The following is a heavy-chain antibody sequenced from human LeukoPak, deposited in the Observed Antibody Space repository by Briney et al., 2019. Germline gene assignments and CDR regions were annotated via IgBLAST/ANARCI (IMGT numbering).Heavy chain of an antibody. CDR3: ARRLDS. Sequence: PGGSLRLSCAASRFILSTFDMNWVRQAPGKGLEWVSFISGSDSSIYYADSVKGRFTISRDNARNELYLHMNSLRAEDTAVYYCARRLDSWGQGTLVTVSS. V-gene: IGHV3-48*01. J-gene: IGHJ4*02. CDR2: ISGSDSSI. CDR1: RFILSTFD.